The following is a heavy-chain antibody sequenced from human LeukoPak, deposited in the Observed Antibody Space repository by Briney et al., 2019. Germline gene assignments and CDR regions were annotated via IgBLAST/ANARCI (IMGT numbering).Heavy chain of an antibody. Sequence: SETLSLTCTVSGGSISSGSYYWSWIRQPAGKGLEWIGRIYTSGSTNYNPSLKSRVTISVDTSKNQFSLKLSSVTAADTAVYYCARGGYYMDVWGKGTTVTVSS. J-gene: IGHJ6*03. V-gene: IGHV4-61*02. CDR1: GGSISSGSYY. CDR2: IYTSGST. CDR3: ARGGYYMDV.